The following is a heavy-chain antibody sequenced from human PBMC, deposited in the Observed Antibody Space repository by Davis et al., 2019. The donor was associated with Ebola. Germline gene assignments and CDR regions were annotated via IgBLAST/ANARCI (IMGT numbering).Heavy chain of an antibody. CDR3: ASPHQIRGRNYFDC. J-gene: IGHJ4*02. CDR1: VGSFSDYY. V-gene: IGHV4-34*01. D-gene: IGHD3/OR15-3a*01. CDR2: INRRGRA. Sequence: PSEPLSLTCAVYVGSFSDYYRSWIRQPPGKGLEWIGEINRRGRAYYNPSLKSRVTISVDTSKNQFSLELSSVTAADTAVYYCASPHQIRGRNYFDCWGQGTLVTVSS.